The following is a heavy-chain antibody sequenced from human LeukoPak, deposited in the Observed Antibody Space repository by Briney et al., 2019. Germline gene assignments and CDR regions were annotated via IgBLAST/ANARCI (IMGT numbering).Heavy chain of an antibody. J-gene: IGHJ1*01. CDR1: GYTFTGXX. D-gene: IGHD3-22*01. CDR2: XXXXSXGT. CDR3: AXGWYDSSGYYYGG. V-gene: IGHV1-2*02. Sequence: ASVTVSCKASGYTFTGXXMHWVRQAPGQGXXXXXXXXXXSXGTXXXXXXXXXXXMTRXTSISTAYMELSRLRSDDTAVYYCAXGWYDSSGYYYGGWGQGTLVTVSS.